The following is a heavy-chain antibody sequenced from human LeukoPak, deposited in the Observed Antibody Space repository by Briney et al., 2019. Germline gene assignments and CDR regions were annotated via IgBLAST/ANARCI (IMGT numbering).Heavy chain of an antibody. J-gene: IGHJ4*01. CDR2: INPSGGST. D-gene: IGHD4-17*01. V-gene: IGHV1-46*03. Sequence: KPGASVKVSCKASGYTFTSYYMHCVRQAPGQGREWMGIINPSGGSTSYAQKFRGRVTMTRDTSTSTVYMELSSLRSEDTAVYYCARAARGDYGGYGGRYWGQEPWSPSPQ. CDR3: ARAARGDYGGYGGRY. CDR1: GYTFTSYY.